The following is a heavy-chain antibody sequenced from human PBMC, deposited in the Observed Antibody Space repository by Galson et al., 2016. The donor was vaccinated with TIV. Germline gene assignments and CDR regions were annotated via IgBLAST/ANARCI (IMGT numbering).Heavy chain of an antibody. V-gene: IGHV4-39*07. Sequence: LSLTCTVSGGSIYSGDYYWSWIRQPPGKGLEWIGSIYFTGTTFYNPSLKSRVSISVDTSKNQFSLNLTSVTAADTAIYYCAWSGWEPSYFQHWGQGTLGIVSS. D-gene: IGHD1-26*01. CDR3: AWSGWEPSYFQH. CDR1: GGSIYSGDYY. CDR2: IYFTGTT. J-gene: IGHJ1*01.